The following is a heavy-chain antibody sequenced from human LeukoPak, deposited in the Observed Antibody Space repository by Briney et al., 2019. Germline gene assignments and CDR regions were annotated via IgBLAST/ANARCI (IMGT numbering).Heavy chain of an antibody. Sequence: GGSLRLSCAASGFTVSSNYMSWVRQAPGKGLEWVSIIYSGSSTYYADSVKGRFTISRDNSKNTLYLQMNSLRAEDTAVYYCARANWGHPMYYFDYWGQGTLVTVSS. CDR1: GFTVSSNY. D-gene: IGHD7-27*01. V-gene: IGHV3-66*01. CDR2: IYSGSST. J-gene: IGHJ4*02. CDR3: ARANWGHPMYYFDY.